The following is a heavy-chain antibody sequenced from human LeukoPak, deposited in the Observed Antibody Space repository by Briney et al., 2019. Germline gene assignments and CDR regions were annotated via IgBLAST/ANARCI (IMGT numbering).Heavy chain of an antibody. CDR2: INPNSGGT. D-gene: IGHD3-22*01. V-gene: IGHV1-2*02. J-gene: IGHJ5*02. CDR1: GYTFTGYY. Sequence: ASVKVSCKASGYTFTGYYMHWVRQAPGQGLEWMGWINPNSGGTNYAQKFQGRVTMTRDTSISTAYMELSRLRSDDTAVYYCARDYYDSSSIDPMNWFDPWGQETLVTVSS. CDR3: ARDYYDSSSIDPMNWFDP.